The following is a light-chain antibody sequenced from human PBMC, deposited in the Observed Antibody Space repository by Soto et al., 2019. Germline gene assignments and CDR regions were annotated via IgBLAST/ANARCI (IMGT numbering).Light chain of an antibody. V-gene: IGKV1-5*03. Sequence: DLHMNKSQSTVSGSVGDRVTITCRASQTISSWLAWYQQKPGKAPKLLIYKASTLKSGVPSRFSGSGSGTEFTLTISSLQPDDFATYYCQHGNSYSEEFGQGTKVYIK. CDR3: QHGNSYSEE. CDR1: QTISSW. J-gene: IGKJ1*01. CDR2: KAS.